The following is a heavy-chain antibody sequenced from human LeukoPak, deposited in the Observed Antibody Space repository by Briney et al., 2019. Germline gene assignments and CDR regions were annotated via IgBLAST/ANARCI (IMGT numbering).Heavy chain of an antibody. CDR3: SKWGVVIRFFLVGFHKEAYYFES. J-gene: IGHJ4*02. D-gene: IGHD3/OR15-3a*01. Sequence: PGGSLRLSCAVSGITLSNYSMSWVRQAPGKGLEWVAGISDSGGSTKYADSVKGRFTISRDNPKNTLFLQMNSLRADDTAVYFCSKWGVVIRFFLVGFHKEAYYFESWGQGALVTVSS. V-gene: IGHV3-23*01. CDR1: GITLSNYS. CDR2: ISDSGGST.